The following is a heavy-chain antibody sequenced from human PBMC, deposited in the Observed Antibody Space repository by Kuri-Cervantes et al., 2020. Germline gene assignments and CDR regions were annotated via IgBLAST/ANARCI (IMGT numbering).Heavy chain of an antibody. CDR1: GGSISSGGYY. V-gene: IGHV4-31*03. CDR2: IYYSGST. CDR3: ARGGRNYYDSSGYTWDYYCGMDV. Sequence: SETLSLTCTVSGGSISSGGYYWSWIRQHPGKGLEWIGYIYYSGSTYYNPSLKSRVTMSVDTSKNQFSLKLSSVTAADTAVYYCARGGRNYYDSSGYTWDYYCGMDVWGQGTTVTVSS. J-gene: IGHJ6*02. D-gene: IGHD3-22*01.